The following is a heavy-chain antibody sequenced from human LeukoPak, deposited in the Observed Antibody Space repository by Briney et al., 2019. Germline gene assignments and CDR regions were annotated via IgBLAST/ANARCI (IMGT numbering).Heavy chain of an antibody. CDR3: ARDAMSPYYYDSSGSFRLYYYYYGMDV. D-gene: IGHD3-22*01. CDR2: IYSGGST. CDR1: GFTLSSNY. V-gene: IGHV3-53*01. Sequence: GGSLRLSCAASGFTLSSNYMSWVRQAPGKGLEWVSVIYSGGSTYYADSVKGRFTISRDNSKNTLYLQMNSLRAEDTAVYYCARDAMSPYYYDSSGSFRLYYYYYGMDVWGQGTTVTVSS. J-gene: IGHJ6*02.